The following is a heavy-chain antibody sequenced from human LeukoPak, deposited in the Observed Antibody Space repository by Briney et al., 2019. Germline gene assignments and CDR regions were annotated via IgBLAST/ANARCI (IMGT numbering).Heavy chain of an antibody. V-gene: IGHV3-33*01. J-gene: IGHJ3*02. CDR2: IWYDGSNK. Sequence: PGGSLRLSCAASGFTFSSYGMHWVRQAPGKGLEWVAVIWYDGSNKYYAGSVKGRFTISRENAKNSLSLQMNSLRAGDTAVYYCARRRYGLGSYSDAFDIWGQGTMVTVSS. CDR1: GFTFSSYG. D-gene: IGHD3-10*01. CDR3: ARRRYGLGSYSDAFDI.